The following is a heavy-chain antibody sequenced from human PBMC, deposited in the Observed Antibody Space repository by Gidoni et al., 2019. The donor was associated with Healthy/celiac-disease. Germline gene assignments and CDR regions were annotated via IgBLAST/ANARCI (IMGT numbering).Heavy chain of an antibody. CDR3: AIDPVP. CDR2: NYHCGST. J-gene: IGHJ5*02. CDR1: GGSISSSNW. V-gene: IGHV4-4*02. Sequence: QVQLQESGPGLVKPSGTLSLTCAVSGGSISSSNWWCWVRQLPGMGLEWIGENYHCGSTTDNPSLKSRVTISVDKSKNQFSLKLGSVTAADTAVYYCAIDPVPWGQGTLVTVSS.